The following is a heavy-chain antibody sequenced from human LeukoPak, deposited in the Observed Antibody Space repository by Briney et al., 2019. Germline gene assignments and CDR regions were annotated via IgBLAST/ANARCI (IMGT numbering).Heavy chain of an antibody. Sequence: SETLSLTCTVSGGSISSYYWSWIRQPPGKGLEWIGYTYNSWSSSYSPSFKSRVTISTDTPRTQFFLRLTSVTAADTAVYYCAGYYGSGQWDNWGQGTLVTVSS. CDR1: GGSISSYY. CDR3: AGYYGSGQWDN. V-gene: IGHV4-59*12. CDR2: TYNSWSS. D-gene: IGHD3-10*01. J-gene: IGHJ4*02.